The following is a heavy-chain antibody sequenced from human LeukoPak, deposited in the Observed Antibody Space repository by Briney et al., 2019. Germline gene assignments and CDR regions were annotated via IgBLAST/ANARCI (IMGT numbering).Heavy chain of an antibody. CDR1: GFTVSSNS. CDR2: INPDGSGK. Sequence: GGSLRLSCAASGFTVSSNSMSWVRQTPGKRLEWAANINPDGSGKYYLDSVKGRFIISRDNAKNSLYLQMNSLRVEDTAVYYCVRGIDSWGQGTLVTVSS. CDR3: VRGIDS. J-gene: IGHJ4*02. V-gene: IGHV3-7*01.